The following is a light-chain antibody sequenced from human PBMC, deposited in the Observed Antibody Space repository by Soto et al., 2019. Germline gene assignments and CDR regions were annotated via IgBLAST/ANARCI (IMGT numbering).Light chain of an antibody. CDR2: KAS. J-gene: IGKJ1*01. V-gene: IGKV1-5*03. CDR1: QSISSW. CDR3: QQYKSYPWT. Sequence: DNHMTQSPSTLSASVGDRVTITCRASQSISSWLAWYQQKPGKAPNLLIYKASSLRSGVPSRFSGSGSGTEFTLTISSLQPDDSATYYCQQYKSYPWTFGQGTKVEIK.